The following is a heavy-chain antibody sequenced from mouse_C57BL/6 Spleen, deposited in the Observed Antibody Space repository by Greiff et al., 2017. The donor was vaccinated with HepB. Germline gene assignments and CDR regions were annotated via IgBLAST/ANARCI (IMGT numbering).Heavy chain of an antibody. CDR2: IDPSDSYT. D-gene: IGHD3-2*02. J-gene: IGHJ2*01. Sequence: VQLKQPGAELVKPGASVKLSCKASGYTFTSYWMQWVKQRPGPGLEWIGEIDPSDSYTNYNQKFKGKATLTVDTSSSTAYMQLSSLTSEDSAVYYCARGTAQATYFDYWGQGTTLTVSS. V-gene: IGHV1-50*01. CDR3: ARGTAQATYFDY. CDR1: GYTFTSYW.